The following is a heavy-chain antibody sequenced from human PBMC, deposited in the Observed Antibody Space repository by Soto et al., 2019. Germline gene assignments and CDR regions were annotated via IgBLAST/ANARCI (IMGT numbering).Heavy chain of an antibody. CDR3: APRIPSPGTFDY. D-gene: IGHD1-1*01. CDR1: GFSLNTPGVG. CDR2: IYWDDDK. Sequence: QITLKESGPTLVKPTQTLTLTCTFSGFSLNTPGVGVGWVRQPPGKALEWLALIYWDDDKLYSPSLKSRLTTPKDTSKHQVVLTMTNMDPVDTSTYYCAPRIPSPGTFDYWGQGTLVTVSS. V-gene: IGHV2-5*02. J-gene: IGHJ4*02.